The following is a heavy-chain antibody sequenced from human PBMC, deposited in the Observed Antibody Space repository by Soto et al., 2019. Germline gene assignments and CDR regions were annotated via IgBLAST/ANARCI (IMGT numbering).Heavy chain of an antibody. CDR2: ISYDGSNK. CDR1: GFTFSSYA. Sequence: SGGSLRLSCAASGFTFSSYAMHWVRQAPGKGLEWVAVISYDGSNKYYADSVKGRFTISRDNSKNTLYLQMNSLRAEDTAVYYCARDYRVKSWIFGVVRRHYYGMDVWGQGTTVTVS. V-gene: IGHV3-30-3*01. J-gene: IGHJ6*02. D-gene: IGHD3-3*01. CDR3: ARDYRVKSWIFGVVRRHYYGMDV.